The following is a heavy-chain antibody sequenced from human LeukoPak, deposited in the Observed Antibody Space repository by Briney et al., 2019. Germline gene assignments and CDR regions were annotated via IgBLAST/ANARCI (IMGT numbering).Heavy chain of an antibody. D-gene: IGHD2-2*01. CDR1: GFTFSSYS. CDR3: ARAPPSRVPDAFDI. J-gene: IGHJ3*02. Sequence: GGSLRLSCAASGFTFSSYSMNWVRQAPGKGLEWVSSISSSSSYIYYADSVKGRFTISRDNAKNSLYLQMNSLRAEDTAVYYCARAPPSRVPDAFDIWGQGTMVTVSS. CDR2: ISSSSSYI. V-gene: IGHV3-21*01.